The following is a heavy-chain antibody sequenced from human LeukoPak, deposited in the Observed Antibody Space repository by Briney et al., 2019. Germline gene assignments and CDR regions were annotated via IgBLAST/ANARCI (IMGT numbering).Heavy chain of an antibody. CDR2: IYYSGTT. J-gene: IGHJ3*02. D-gene: IGHD2-2*01. V-gene: IGHV4-39*01. Sequence: PSETLSLTCTVSGGSISSSSYYWGWIRQPPGKGLEWIGSIYYSGTTYYNPSLKSRVTISADTSKNQFSLKLSSVTAADTAVYYCARSRAFDIWGQGTMVTVSS. CDR1: GGSISSSSYY. CDR3: ARSRAFDI.